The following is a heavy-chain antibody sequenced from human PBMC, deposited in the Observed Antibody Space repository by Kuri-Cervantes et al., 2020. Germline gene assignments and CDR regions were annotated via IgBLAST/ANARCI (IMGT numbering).Heavy chain of an antibody. Sequence: GGSLRLSCAASGFTFSSYEMNWVRQAPGKGLEWVSYISSSGSTIYYADSVKGRFTISRDNSKNTLYLQMNSLRAEDTAVYYCAREDSWYFTFDIWGQGTMVTVSS. CDR3: AREDSWYFTFDI. CDR2: ISSSGSTI. J-gene: IGHJ3*02. CDR1: GFTFSSYE. V-gene: IGHV3-48*03. D-gene: IGHD6-13*01.